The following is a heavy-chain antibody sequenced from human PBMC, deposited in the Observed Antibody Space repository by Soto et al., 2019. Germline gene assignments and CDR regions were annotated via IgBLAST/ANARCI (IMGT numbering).Heavy chain of an antibody. CDR3: ARQKIKEQCLVRSYGMDV. J-gene: IGHJ6*02. CDR2: IYYSGST. D-gene: IGHD6-19*01. V-gene: IGHV4-31*03. Sequence: SETLSLTCTVSGGSISSGCSYWSWIRQHPGKGLEWIGYIYYSGSTYYSPTLKSRVTISVDTSKNQFSLKLSSVTAADTAVYYCARQKIKEQCLVRSYGMDVWGQGTTVTVSS. CDR1: GGSISSGCSY.